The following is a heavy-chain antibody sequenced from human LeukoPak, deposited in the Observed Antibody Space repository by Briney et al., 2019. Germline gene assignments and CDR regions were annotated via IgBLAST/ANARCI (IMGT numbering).Heavy chain of an antibody. CDR3: ARDQRPITKYYDSSGYHDY. Sequence: SVKVSCKASGGTFSRYAISWVRQAPGQGLEWMGGIIPIFGTANYAQKFQGRVTITADESTSTAYMELSSLRSEDTAVYYCARDQRPITKYYDSSGYHDYWGQGTLVTVSS. D-gene: IGHD3-22*01. J-gene: IGHJ4*02. V-gene: IGHV1-69*13. CDR2: IIPIFGTA. CDR1: GGTFSRYA.